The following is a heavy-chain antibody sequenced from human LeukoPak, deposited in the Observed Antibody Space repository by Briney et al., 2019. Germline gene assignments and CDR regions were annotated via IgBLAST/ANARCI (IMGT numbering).Heavy chain of an antibody. CDR3: ARVVVVVADGMDV. D-gene: IGHD2-15*01. CDR1: GGSFSGYY. Sequence: SETLSLTCAVYGGSFSGYYWSWIRQPPGQGLEWIGEINHSGSTSYNPSLTSRVTISVDTSKNQFSLKLSSVTAADTAVYYCARVVVVVADGMDVWGKGTTVTVYS. V-gene: IGHV4-34*01. CDR2: INHSGST. J-gene: IGHJ6*04.